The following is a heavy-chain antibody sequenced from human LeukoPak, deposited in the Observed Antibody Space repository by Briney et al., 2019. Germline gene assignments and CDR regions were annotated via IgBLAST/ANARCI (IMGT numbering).Heavy chain of an antibody. V-gene: IGHV4-30-2*01. Sequence: SETLSLTCTVSGGSISSGGYYWSWIRQPPGKGLEWIGYIYHSGSTYYNPSLKSRVTISVDRSKNQFSLKLSSVTAADTAVYYCARGGSSQLWLRSLREGVFDYWGQGTLVTVSS. J-gene: IGHJ4*02. CDR1: GGSISSGGYY. CDR2: IYHSGST. CDR3: ARGGSSQLWLRSLREGVFDY. D-gene: IGHD5-18*01.